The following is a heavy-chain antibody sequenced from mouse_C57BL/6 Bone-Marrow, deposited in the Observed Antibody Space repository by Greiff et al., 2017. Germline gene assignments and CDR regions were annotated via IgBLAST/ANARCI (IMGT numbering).Heavy chain of an antibody. D-gene: IGHD6-5*01. CDR1: GYTFTNYW. V-gene: IGHV1-64*01. J-gene: IGHJ4*01. CDR2: MHPNGGSP. CDR3: ARSYAYHDYTMDS. Sequence: QVQLQQPGAELVKPGASVKLSCKASGYTFTNYWMHWVKQRPGQGLEWIGMMHPNGGSPDYNEKFKSEATLSVDKSYRTAFMELSSLTSEDSAVYYFARSYAYHDYTMDSGGQGTSVTVSS.